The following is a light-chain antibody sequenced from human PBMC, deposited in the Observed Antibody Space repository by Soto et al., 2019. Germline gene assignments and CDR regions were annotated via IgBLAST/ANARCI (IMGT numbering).Light chain of an antibody. CDR1: QVINIY. Sequence: IQLTQSPASLSASVGDRVTITCRASQVINIYLAWYQQKPGKAPRLLIYTTSTSQNGVPSRFIDSGSGTDFTLTISSLQPEDFATYYCQQLSDYPFTFGPGTKVDIK. CDR2: TTS. CDR3: QQLSDYPFT. V-gene: IGKV1-9*01. J-gene: IGKJ3*01.